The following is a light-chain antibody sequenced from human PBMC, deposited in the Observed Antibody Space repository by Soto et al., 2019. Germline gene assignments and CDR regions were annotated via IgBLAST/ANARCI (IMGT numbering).Light chain of an antibody. Sequence: QSALTQPASVSGSPGQSITISCTGTSSDVAAHNYVSWYQQHPGNAPKLIIYDVISRPSEVSNRFSGSKSGNTASLIVSGLQVEDEADYYCSSYTTTGTLLFGGGTKLTVL. CDR1: SSDVAAHNY. CDR3: SSYTTTGTLL. CDR2: DVI. V-gene: IGLV2-14*03. J-gene: IGLJ2*01.